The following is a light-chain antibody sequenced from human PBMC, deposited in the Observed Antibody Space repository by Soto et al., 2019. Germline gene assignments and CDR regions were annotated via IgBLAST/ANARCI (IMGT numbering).Light chain of an antibody. V-gene: IGKV3-15*01. J-gene: IGKJ1*01. CDR1: QSVSSN. Sequence: EIVMTQSPATLSVSPGERATLSCRASQSVSSNLAWYQQKPGQAPRLLIYGASTRPTGIPARFSGSGSGTEFTLTISSLQSEDFAVYYCQQYNNWPTWTFGQGTKVEIK. CDR2: GAS. CDR3: QQYNNWPTWT.